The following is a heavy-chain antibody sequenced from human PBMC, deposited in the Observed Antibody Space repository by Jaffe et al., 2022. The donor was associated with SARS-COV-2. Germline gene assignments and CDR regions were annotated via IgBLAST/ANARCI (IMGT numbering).Heavy chain of an antibody. Sequence: EVHLLESGGGLVQPGGSLRLSCAASGFTFSSYAMSWVRQAPGKGLEWVSGIISSGSNTYYADSVKGRFTISRDNSKNTLYLQMNSLRAEDTAVYYCADLYYFDSGSRTKSGFWGQGTLVTVSS. CDR3: ADLYYFDSGSRTKSGF. CDR2: IISSGSNT. J-gene: IGHJ4*02. V-gene: IGHV3-23*01. D-gene: IGHD3-22*01. CDR1: GFTFSSYA.